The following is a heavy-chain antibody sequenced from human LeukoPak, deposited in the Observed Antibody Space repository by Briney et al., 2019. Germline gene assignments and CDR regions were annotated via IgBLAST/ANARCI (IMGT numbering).Heavy chain of an antibody. CDR1: GFTFSSYA. D-gene: IGHD2-2*01. V-gene: IGHV3-23*01. Sequence: GGSLRLSCAASGFTFSSYAMSWVRQAPGRGLEWVSDISGSGGSTYYADSVKGRFTISRDNSKNTLYLQMNSLKASDTAMYYCARPYCSSTSCLAWFDPWGQGTLVTVSS. CDR2: ISGSGGST. J-gene: IGHJ5*02. CDR3: ARPYCSSTSCLAWFDP.